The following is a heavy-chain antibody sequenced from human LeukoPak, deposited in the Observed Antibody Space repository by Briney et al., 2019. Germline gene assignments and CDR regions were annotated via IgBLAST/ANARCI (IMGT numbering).Heavy chain of an antibody. CDR2: ITRVRTYM. CDR1: GFTFSDFA. Sequence: PGGSLKLSSAASGFTFSDFAMNWVRQAPGKGLEWVSSITRVRTYMYYAESVQGRFTISRDNHKDLLYLQLNSLRGDDTGIYYCTRDRNDYGDPDGFDIWGQGTVVTVSS. D-gene: IGHD4-17*01. J-gene: IGHJ3*02. CDR3: TRDRNDYGDPDGFDI. V-gene: IGHV3-21*01.